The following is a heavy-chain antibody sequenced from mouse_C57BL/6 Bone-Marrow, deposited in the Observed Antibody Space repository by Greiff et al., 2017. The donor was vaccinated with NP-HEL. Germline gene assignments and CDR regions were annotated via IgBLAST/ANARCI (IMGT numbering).Heavy chain of an antibody. CDR3: ARKGLYYGSSYQAWFAY. V-gene: IGHV1-81*01. CDR1: GYTFTSYG. CDR2: IYPRSGNT. Sequence: VKLQQSGAELARPGASVKLSCKASGYTFTSYGISWVKQRTGQGLEWIGEIYPRSGNTYYNEKFKGKATLTADKSSSTAYMELRSLTSEDSAVYFCARKGLYYGSSYQAWFAYWGQGTLVTVSA. J-gene: IGHJ3*01. D-gene: IGHD1-1*01.